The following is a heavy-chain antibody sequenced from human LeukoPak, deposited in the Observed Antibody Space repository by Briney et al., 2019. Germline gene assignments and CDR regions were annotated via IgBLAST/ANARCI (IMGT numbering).Heavy chain of an antibody. CDR1: GFTFSNYW. CDR2: IDQNGSQK. Sequence: PGGSLRHSCTASGFTFSNYWMTWVRQAPGKGLEWVANIDQNGSQKYFVDSLKGRFTISRDNAKNSLYLHMNTLMAEDTAVYYCATERESDGNPEFHPWGQGTLVTVSS. V-gene: IGHV3-7*01. CDR3: ATERESDGNPEFHP. J-gene: IGHJ5*02. D-gene: IGHD1-1*01.